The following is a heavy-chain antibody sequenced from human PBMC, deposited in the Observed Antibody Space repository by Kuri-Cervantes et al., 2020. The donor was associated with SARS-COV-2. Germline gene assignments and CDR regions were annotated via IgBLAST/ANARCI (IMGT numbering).Heavy chain of an antibody. CDR3: ARSGKGNYYYYYMDV. D-gene: IGHD3-10*01. J-gene: IGHJ6*03. CDR1: GGSINSDH. Sequence: GSLRLSCTVSGGSINSDHWTWIRQPPGKGLEWIGYIFYSGITNYNPSLQSRVTMSVDKSKNQFSLKLSSVTAADTAVYYCARSGKGNYYYYYMDVWGKGTTVTVSS. CDR2: IFYSGIT. V-gene: IGHV4-59*08.